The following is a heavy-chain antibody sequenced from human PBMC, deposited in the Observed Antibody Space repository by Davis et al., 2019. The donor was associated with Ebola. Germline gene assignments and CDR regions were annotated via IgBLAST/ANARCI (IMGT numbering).Heavy chain of an antibody. J-gene: IGHJ6*04. Sequence: GESLKISCAASGFTVSSNCMSWVRQAPGKGLEWVSVIYSGGRTYYADSVKGRFTISRDNSKNTLYLQMNSLRAEDTAVYYCARNGNYEYYGMDVWGKGTTVTVSS. D-gene: IGHD1-26*01. V-gene: IGHV3-53*01. CDR3: ARNGNYEYYGMDV. CDR1: GFTVSSNC. CDR2: IYSGGRT.